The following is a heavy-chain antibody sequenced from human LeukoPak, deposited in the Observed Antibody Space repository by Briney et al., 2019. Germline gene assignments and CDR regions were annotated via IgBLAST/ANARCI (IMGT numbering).Heavy chain of an antibody. D-gene: IGHD1-26*01. CDR2: INHSGST. V-gene: IGHV4-34*01. Sequence: PSETLSLTCAVYGGSFSGYYWSWIRQPPGKGLEWIGEINHSGSTNYNPSLKSRVTISVDTSKNQFSLKLSSVTAADTAVYYCARRVGATRGFDYWGQGTLVTVSS. CDR1: GGSFSGYY. J-gene: IGHJ4*02. CDR3: ARRVGATRGFDY.